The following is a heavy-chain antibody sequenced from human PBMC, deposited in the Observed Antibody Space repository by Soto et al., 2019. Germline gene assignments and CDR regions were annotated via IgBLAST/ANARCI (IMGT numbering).Heavy chain of an antibody. V-gene: IGHV1-2*04. CDR3: ARAYDTDAFDI. D-gene: IGHD3-22*01. Sequence: GXSVKVSCKASGYTFTCYYMHWVRQAPGQGLEWMGWINPNSGGTNYAQKFQGWVTMTRDTSISTAYMELSRLRSDDTAVYYCARAYDTDAFDIWGQGTMVTVSS. CDR2: INPNSGGT. J-gene: IGHJ3*02. CDR1: GYTFTCYY.